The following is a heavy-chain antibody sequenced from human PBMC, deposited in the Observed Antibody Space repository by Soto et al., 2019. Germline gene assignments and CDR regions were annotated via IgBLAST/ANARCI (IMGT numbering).Heavy chain of an antibody. V-gene: IGHV4-4*07. Sequence: SETLSLTCTVSGGSISSYYWSWIRQPAGKGLEWIGRIYTSGSTNYNPSLKSRVAMSVDTSKNQFSLKLSSVTAADTAVYYCAGGYSSSSLDYWGQGTLVTVSS. J-gene: IGHJ4*02. CDR2: IYTSGST. CDR1: GGSISSYY. CDR3: AGGYSSSSLDY. D-gene: IGHD6-13*01.